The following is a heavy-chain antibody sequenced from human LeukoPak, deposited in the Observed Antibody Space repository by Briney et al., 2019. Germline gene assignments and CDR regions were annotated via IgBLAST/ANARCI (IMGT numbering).Heavy chain of an antibody. D-gene: IGHD1-1*01. CDR2: IYYSGST. CDR1: GGSISSYY. Sequence: SQTLSLTCAVSGGSISSYYWSWIRQPPGKGLEWIGYIYYSGSTNYNPSLKSRVTISVDTSKNRFSLKLSSVTAADTAVYYCARDDSGTIDPWGQGTLVTVSS. J-gene: IGHJ5*02. V-gene: IGHV4-59*01. CDR3: ARDDSGTIDP.